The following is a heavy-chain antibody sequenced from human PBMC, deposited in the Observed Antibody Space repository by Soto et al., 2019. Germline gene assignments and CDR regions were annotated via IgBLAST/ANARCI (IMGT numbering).Heavy chain of an antibody. CDR1: GGSISSSSYY. D-gene: IGHD2-15*01. CDR3: ARQYSVSYFDY. V-gene: IGHV4-39*01. Sequence: NPSETLSLTCTVSGGSISSSSYYWGWIRQPPGKGLEWVGSIYYSGSTYYNPSLKSRVTISVDTSKNQFSLKLSSVTAADTAVFYCARQYSVSYFDYWGQGTLVTVSS. J-gene: IGHJ4*02. CDR2: IYYSGST.